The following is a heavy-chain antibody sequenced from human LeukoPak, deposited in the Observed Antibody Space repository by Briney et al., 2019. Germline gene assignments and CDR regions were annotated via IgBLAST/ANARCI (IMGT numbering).Heavy chain of an antibody. V-gene: IGHV4-59*12. J-gene: IGHJ4*02. Sequence: SETLSLTCTVSGGSISSYYWSWIRQPPGKGLEWIGYIYYSGSTNYNPSLKSRVTISVDTSKNQFSLKLSSVTAADTAVYYCARADSGYDLDYFDYWGQGTLVTVSS. D-gene: IGHD5-12*01. CDR3: ARADSGYDLDYFDY. CDR2: IYYSGST. CDR1: GGSISSYY.